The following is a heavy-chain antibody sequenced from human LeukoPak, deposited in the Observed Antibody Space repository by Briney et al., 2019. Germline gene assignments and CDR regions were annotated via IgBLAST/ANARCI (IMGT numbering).Heavy chain of an antibody. Sequence: ASVKVSCKASGYTSTGYYMHWVRRAPGQGLEWMGWINPNSGGTNYAQKFQGRVTMTRDTSISTAYMELSRLRSDDTAVYYCARVYHYYYYYMDVWGKGTTVTVSS. CDR2: INPNSGGT. V-gene: IGHV1-2*02. J-gene: IGHJ6*03. CDR1: GYTSTGYY. CDR3: ARVYHYYYYYMDV.